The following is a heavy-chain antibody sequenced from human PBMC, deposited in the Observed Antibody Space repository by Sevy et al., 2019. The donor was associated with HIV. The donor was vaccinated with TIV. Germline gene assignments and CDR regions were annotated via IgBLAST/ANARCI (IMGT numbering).Heavy chain of an antibody. D-gene: IGHD3-16*01. J-gene: IGHJ4*02. Sequence: GGSLRLSCAASGFTVSSNYMSWVRQAPGKGLEWVSVIYSGGSTYYAYSVKGRFTISRDNSRNSLYLQMNSLRAEDTTVYYCARSDHDYPSYDYWGQGTLVTVSS. V-gene: IGHV3-53*01. CDR1: GFTVSSNY. CDR2: IYSGGST. CDR3: ARSDHDYPSYDY.